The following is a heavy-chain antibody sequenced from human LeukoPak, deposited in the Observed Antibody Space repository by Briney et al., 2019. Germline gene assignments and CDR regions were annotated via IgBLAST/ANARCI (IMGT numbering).Heavy chain of an antibody. V-gene: IGHV4-31*03. CDR1: GGSISSGGYY. CDR2: VYYSGST. J-gene: IGHJ2*01. CDR3: ARDGVAYCGGDCYPHWYFDL. D-gene: IGHD2-21*02. Sequence: SQTLSLTCTVSGGSISSGGYYWSWIRQPPGKGLEWIGYVYYSGSTYYNPSLKSRVTISVDTSKNQFSLKLSSVTAADTAVYYCARDGVAYCGGDCYPHWYFDLWGRGTRVTVSS.